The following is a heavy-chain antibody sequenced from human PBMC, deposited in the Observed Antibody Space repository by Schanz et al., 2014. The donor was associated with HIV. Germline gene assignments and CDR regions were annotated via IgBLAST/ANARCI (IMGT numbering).Heavy chain of an antibody. D-gene: IGHD3-16*01. CDR3: ARDLMFTTPLLGMDV. CDR1: GGTFNSYA. V-gene: IGHV1-18*01. CDR2: ISVYNGNT. J-gene: IGHJ6*02. Sequence: QVQLVQSGAEVKKPGSSVKVSCKASGGTFNSYAITWVRQAPGRGLEWMGWISVYNGNTNYSEKLQGRVTMTRDTSISTAYMELTRLRYDDTAVYYCARDLMFTTPLLGMDVWGQGTTVTVSS.